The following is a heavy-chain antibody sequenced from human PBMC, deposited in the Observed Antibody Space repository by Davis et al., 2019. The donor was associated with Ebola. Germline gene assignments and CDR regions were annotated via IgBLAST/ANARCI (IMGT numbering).Heavy chain of an antibody. CDR1: GFTFDSYI. CDR2: ISGTGDYT. CDR3: AKDSRLH. Sequence: GGSLRLSCAASGFTFDSYIMTWVRQAPGKGLDWVSTISGTGDYTYYADSVKGRFTISRDNSKNTLFLQMNSLRAEDTALYYCAKDSRLHWGQGTLVTVSS. V-gene: IGHV3-23*01. J-gene: IGHJ4*02.